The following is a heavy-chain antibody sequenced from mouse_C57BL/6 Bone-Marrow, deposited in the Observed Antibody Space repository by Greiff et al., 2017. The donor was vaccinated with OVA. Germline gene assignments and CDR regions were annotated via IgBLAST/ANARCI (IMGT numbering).Heavy chain of an antibody. CDR2: INPSNGGT. D-gene: IGHD1-1*01. V-gene: IGHV1-53*01. J-gene: IGHJ4*01. CDR1: GYTFTSYW. CDR3: ARPTVVAPGAMDY. Sequence: QVQLKQPGTELVKPGASVKLSCKASGYTFTSYWMHWVKQRPGQGLEWIGNINPSNGGTNYNEKFKSKATLTVDKSSSTAYMQLSSLTSEDSAVYYCARPTVVAPGAMDYWGQGTSVTVSS.